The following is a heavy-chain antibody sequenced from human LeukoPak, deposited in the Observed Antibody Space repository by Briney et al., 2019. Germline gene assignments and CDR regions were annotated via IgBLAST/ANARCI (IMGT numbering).Heavy chain of an antibody. CDR3: ATPLDYYDSSGYHQGGD. CDR2: ISSDGSSK. CDR1: GFTFSSNA. D-gene: IGHD3-22*01. Sequence: GGSLRLSCAASGFTFSSNAMHWVRQAPGKGLEWVASISSDGSSKYYADSVKGRFTISRDNSKNTLYLQMNSLRTEDMAVYYCATPLDYYDSSGYHQGGDWGQGTPVTVSS. V-gene: IGHV3-30*03. J-gene: IGHJ4*02.